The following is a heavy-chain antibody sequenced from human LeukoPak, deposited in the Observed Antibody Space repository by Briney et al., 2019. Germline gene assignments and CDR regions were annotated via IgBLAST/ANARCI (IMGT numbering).Heavy chain of an antibody. V-gene: IGHV1-69*06. D-gene: IGHD3-9*01. CDR2: IIPIFGTA. J-gene: IGHJ4*02. CDR1: GGTFSIYA. CDR3: ARGSGPYDILTPLDY. Sequence: SVRVSCKASGGTFSIYAISWVRQAPGQGLEWMGGIIPIFGTANYAQKFQGRVTITADKSTSTAYMELRSLRSDDTAVYYCARGSGPYDILTPLDYWGQGTLVTVSS.